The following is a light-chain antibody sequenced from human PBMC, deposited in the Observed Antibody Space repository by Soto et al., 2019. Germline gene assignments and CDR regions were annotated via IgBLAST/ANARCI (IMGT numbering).Light chain of an antibody. CDR2: DVT. V-gene: IGLV2-14*01. J-gene: IGLJ1*01. Sequence: QSVLTLPVSVSTSRGQPITISCTGTSSDVGGYNYVAWYQQHPDKAPKLLIYDVTNRPSGVSIRFSGSKSGDTASLTISWLLPEDEADYYCTSYTSIYTYVFGTGTKVTVL. CDR3: TSYTSIYTYV. CDR1: SSDVGGYNY.